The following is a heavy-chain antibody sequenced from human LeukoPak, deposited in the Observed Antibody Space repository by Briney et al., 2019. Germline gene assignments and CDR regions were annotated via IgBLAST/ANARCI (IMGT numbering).Heavy chain of an antibody. CDR1: GYSISSGYY. D-gene: IGHD2-2*01. Sequence: SETLSLTCAVSGYSISSGYYWAGIRQPPGKGLEWIGGIYHSGGTYYNPSLKSRVTISVDTSKNQFSLKLSSVTAADTAVYYCARWGCSSTSCYRGPFYYYYYYMDVWGKGTTVTVSS. J-gene: IGHJ6*03. CDR3: ARWGCSSTSCYRGPFYYYYYYMDV. V-gene: IGHV4-38-2*01. CDR2: IYHSGGT.